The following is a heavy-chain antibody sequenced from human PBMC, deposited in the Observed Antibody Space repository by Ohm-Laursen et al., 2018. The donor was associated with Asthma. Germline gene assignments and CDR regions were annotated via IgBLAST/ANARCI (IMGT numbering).Heavy chain of an antibody. V-gene: IGHV3-30*03. CDR2: ISYDGSDK. CDR3: ARDVMEWYLPAFDF. CDR1: GFTFSSYG. J-gene: IGHJ4*02. D-gene: IGHD3-3*01. Sequence: SLRLSCAASGFTFSSYGMHWVRQAPGKGLEWVAVISYDGSDKYYADSVKGRFTISRDNSKNTLSLQMNSLRPDDTAVYYCARDVMEWYLPAFDFWGQGTLVTVSS.